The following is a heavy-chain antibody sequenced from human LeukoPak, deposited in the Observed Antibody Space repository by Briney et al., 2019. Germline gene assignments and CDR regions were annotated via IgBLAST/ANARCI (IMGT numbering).Heavy chain of an antibody. D-gene: IGHD3-16*01. V-gene: IGHV3-48*01. CDR1: GFTFSTYS. Sequence: VGSLRLSCAASGFTFSTYSMNWVRQAPGKGLEWVSYISSRGSSIYYGDSVKGRFTISRDNAKNSLYLQMNSLRVEDTAVYYCARDLVSYYYYYMDVWGKGTTVTVSS. J-gene: IGHJ6*03. CDR2: ISSRGSSI. CDR3: ARDLVSYYYYYMDV.